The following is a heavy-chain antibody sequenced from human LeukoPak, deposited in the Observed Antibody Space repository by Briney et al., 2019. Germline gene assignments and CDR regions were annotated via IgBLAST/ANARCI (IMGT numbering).Heavy chain of an antibody. Sequence: ASVKVSCKASGYTFTSYDINWVRQATGQGLEWMGWMNPNSGNTGYAQKFQGRVTMTRNTSISTAYMELSSPRSEDTAVYYCARYCSSTSCYTGYYYYGMDVWGQGTTVTVSS. J-gene: IGHJ6*02. CDR1: GYTFTSYD. CDR3: ARYCSSTSCYTGYYYYGMDV. V-gene: IGHV1-8*01. D-gene: IGHD2-2*02. CDR2: MNPNSGNT.